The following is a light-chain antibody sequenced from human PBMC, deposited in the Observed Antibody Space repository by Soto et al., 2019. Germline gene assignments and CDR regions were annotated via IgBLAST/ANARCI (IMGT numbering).Light chain of an antibody. Sequence: QSALTQPPSASGSPGQSVTISCTGTSSDVGDYNYVSWYQQHPGKAPKLIIYEVSQRPSGVPDRFSGSKSGNTASLTVSGLQAEDEADYFCSSFAGSRNLVFGGGTKVTVL. CDR2: EVS. J-gene: IGLJ2*01. CDR1: SSDVGDYNY. CDR3: SSFAGSRNLV. V-gene: IGLV2-8*01.